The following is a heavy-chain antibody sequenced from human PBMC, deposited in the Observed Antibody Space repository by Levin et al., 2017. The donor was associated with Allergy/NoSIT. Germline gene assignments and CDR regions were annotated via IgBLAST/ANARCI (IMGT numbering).Heavy chain of an antibody. D-gene: IGHD2-2*02. Sequence: GASVKVSCKASGYTFNVYGISWVRQPPGQGLEWLGWVSPSTGETKYAETFQGRVLLATDSSTTTAYLELRSLRFDDTAVYYCARDVQYLFGLDFWGQGTAVIVS. CDR1: GYTFNVYG. V-gene: IGHV1-18*01. J-gene: IGHJ3*01. CDR2: VSPSTGET. CDR3: ARDVQYLFGLDF.